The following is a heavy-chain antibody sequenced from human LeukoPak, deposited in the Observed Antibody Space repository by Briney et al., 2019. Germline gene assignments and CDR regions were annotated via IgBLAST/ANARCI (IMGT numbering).Heavy chain of an antibody. V-gene: IGHV1-69*05. CDR1: GGTFSSYA. J-gene: IGHJ5*02. CDR3: AREQWLVRGWFDP. CDR2: IIPIFGTA. D-gene: IGHD6-19*01. Sequence: ASVKVSCKASGGTFSSYAISWVRQAPGQGLEWMGGIIPIFGTANYAQKFQGRVTITTDESTSTAYMELSSLRSEDTAVYYCAREQWLVRGWFDPWGQGTLVTVSS.